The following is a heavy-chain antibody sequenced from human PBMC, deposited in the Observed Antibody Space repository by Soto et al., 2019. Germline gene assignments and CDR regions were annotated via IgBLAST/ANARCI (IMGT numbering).Heavy chain of an antibody. D-gene: IGHD6-13*01. J-gene: IGHJ5*02. CDR1: GGSISSGGYY. V-gene: IGHV4-31*03. CDR2: IYYSGST. CDR3: ARVYSSSSWFDP. Sequence: NLSLTCTVSGGSISSGGYYWSWIRQHPGKGLEWIGYIYYSGSTYYNPSLKSRVTISVDTSKNQFSLKLSSVTAADTAVYYCARVYSSSSWFDPWGQGTLVTVSS.